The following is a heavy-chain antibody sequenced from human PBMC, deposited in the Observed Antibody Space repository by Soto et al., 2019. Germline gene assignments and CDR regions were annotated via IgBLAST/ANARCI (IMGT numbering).Heavy chain of an antibody. CDR2: IYSGGST. CDR1: GFTVSSNY. V-gene: IGHV3-66*01. D-gene: IGHD1-20*01. CDR3: ARDHNWNDEGD. J-gene: IGHJ4*02. Sequence: GGSLRLSCAASGFTVSSNYMSWVRQAPGKGLEWVSVIYSGGSTYYADSVKGRFTISRDNSKNTLYLQMNSLRAEDTAVYYCARDHNWNDEGDWGQGTLVTVSS.